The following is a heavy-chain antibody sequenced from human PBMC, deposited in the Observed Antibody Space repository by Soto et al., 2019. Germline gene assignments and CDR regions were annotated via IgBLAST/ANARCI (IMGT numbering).Heavy chain of an antibody. V-gene: IGHV3-30-3*01. CDR2: ISYDGSNK. J-gene: IGHJ6*02. CDR1: GFTFSSYA. Sequence: QVQLVESGGGVVQPGRSLRLSCAASGFTFSSYAMHWVRQAPGKGLEWVAVISYDGSNKYYADSVKGRFTISRDYSKHPLDLQMNSLRAEDTAVYYWARAVGYYDIVSHYGMDVWGQGTTVTVSS. CDR3: ARAVGYYDIVSHYGMDV. D-gene: IGHD3-9*01.